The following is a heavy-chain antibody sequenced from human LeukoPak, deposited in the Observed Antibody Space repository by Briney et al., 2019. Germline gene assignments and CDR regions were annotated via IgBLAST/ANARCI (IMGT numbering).Heavy chain of an antibody. CDR2: INPSGGGT. Sequence: ASVKVSCKAAGYTFTGYYMHWVRQAPGQGLEWMGIINPSGGGTSYAQKFQGRVTMTRDTSTSTVYMELSSLRSEDTALYYCARDLGAQTMFFIVPWGQGTLVTVSS. J-gene: IGHJ5*02. D-gene: IGHD3-10*02. CDR1: GYTFTGYY. V-gene: IGHV1-46*01. CDR3: ARDLGAQTMFFIVP.